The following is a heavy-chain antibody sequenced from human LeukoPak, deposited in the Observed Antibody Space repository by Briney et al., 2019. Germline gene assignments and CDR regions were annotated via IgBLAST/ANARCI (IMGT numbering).Heavy chain of an antibody. CDR1: GFTFSSYS. CDR3: ARDYCSGGSCYPFDY. J-gene: IGHJ4*02. CDR2: ISSSSSYI. Sequence: GGSLRLSCAASGFTFSSYSMNWVRQAPGKGLEWVSSISSSSSYIYYADSVKGRFTISRDNAKNSLYLQMNSLRAEDTAVYYCARDYCSGGSCYPFDYRGQGTLVTVSS. D-gene: IGHD2-15*01. V-gene: IGHV3-21*01.